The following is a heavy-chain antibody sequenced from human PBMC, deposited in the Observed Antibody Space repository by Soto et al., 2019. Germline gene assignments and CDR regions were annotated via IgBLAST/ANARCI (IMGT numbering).Heavy chain of an antibody. CDR3: ARERSSSWYGGSYYFDY. Sequence: SETLSLTCTVSGGSISSYYWSWIRQPPGKGLEWIGYIYYSGSTNYNPSLKSRVTISVDTSKNQFSLKLSSVTAADTAVYYCARERSSSWYGGSYYFDYWGQGTLVTVSS. D-gene: IGHD6-13*01. V-gene: IGHV4-59*12. CDR2: IYYSGST. CDR1: GGSISSYY. J-gene: IGHJ4*02.